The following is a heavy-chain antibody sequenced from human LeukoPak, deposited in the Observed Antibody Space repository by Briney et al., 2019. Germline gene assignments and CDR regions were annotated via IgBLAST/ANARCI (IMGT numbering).Heavy chain of an antibody. D-gene: IGHD4-17*01. CDR3: AREATATQSIWFDH. CDR2: IIPIFGTA. V-gene: IGHV1-69*05. Sequence: GASVKVSCKASGGTFISYAISWVRQAPGQGLEWMGGIIPIFGTANYAQKFQGRVTITTDESTSTAYMELSSLRSEDTAVYYCAREATATQSIWFDHWGQGTLVTVSS. CDR1: GGTFISYA. J-gene: IGHJ5*02.